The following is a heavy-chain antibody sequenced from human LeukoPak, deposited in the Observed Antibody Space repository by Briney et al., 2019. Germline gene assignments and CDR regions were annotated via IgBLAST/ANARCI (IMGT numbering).Heavy chain of an antibody. CDR1: GYTFTSYG. J-gene: IGHJ4*02. Sequence: ASVKVSCKASGYTFTSYGISWVRQAPGQGLEWMGWISAYNGNTNYAQKLQGRVTMTTDTSTSTVYMELSSLRSEDTAVYYCARELYDFWSGYCFDYWGQGTLVTVSS. CDR3: ARELYDFWSGYCFDY. CDR2: ISAYNGNT. D-gene: IGHD3-3*01. V-gene: IGHV1-18*01.